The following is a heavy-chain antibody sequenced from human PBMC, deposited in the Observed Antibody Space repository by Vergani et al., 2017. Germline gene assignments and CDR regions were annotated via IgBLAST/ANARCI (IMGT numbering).Heavy chain of an antibody. V-gene: IGHV3-21*01. J-gene: IGHJ4*02. Sequence: DVQLVESGGGLVKPGGSLRLSCAASGFTFSSYSMNWVRQAPGKGLEWVSSFSSSSSYIYYADSVKGRFTISRDNAKNSLYLQMNSLRAEDTAVYYCARDPITMVRGVITTYFDYWGQGTLVTVSS. D-gene: IGHD3-10*01. CDR2: FSSSSSYI. CDR3: ARDPITMVRGVITTYFDY. CDR1: GFTFSSYS.